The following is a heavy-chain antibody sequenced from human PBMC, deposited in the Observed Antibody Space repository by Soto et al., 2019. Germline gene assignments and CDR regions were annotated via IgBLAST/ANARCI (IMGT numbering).Heavy chain of an antibody. J-gene: IGHJ4*02. V-gene: IGHV4-30-4*01. D-gene: IGHD5-18*01. CDR2: IYYSGST. Sequence: QVQLQESGPGLVKPSQTLSLTCTVSGGSISSGDYYWSCIRQPPGKGLEWIGYIYYSGSTYYNPSLKSRVTISLDTSKNQFSLRLSSVTVADTAVYYCATGLEYSHGCSFDYWGQGTLVTVSS. CDR1: GGSISSGDYY. CDR3: ATGLEYSHGCSFDY.